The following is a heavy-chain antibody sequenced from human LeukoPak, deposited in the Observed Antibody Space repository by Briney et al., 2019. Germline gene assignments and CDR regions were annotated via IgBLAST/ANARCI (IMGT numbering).Heavy chain of an antibody. CDR3: AKAGYSSGWRNFDY. Sequence: PGGSLRLSCAASGFTLSSYGMHWVRQAPGKGLEWVAVISYDGSNKFYEDSVKGRFTISRDNSKNTLYLQMSSLRAEDTAVYYCAKAGYSSGWRNFDYWGQGTLVTVSS. D-gene: IGHD6-19*01. CDR1: GFTLSSYG. J-gene: IGHJ4*02. V-gene: IGHV3-30*18. CDR2: ISYDGSNK.